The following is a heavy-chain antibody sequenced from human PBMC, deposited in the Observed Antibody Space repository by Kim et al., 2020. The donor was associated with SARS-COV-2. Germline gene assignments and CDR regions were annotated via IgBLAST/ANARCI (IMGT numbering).Heavy chain of an antibody. CDR1: GFTFDDYT. D-gene: IGHD5-18*01. J-gene: IGHJ6*02. CDR3: AKDMGYSYGPSGRRDGMDV. V-gene: IGHV3-43*01. CDR2: ISWDGGST. Sequence: GGSLRLSCTASGFTFDDYTMHWVRQAPGKGLEWVSLISWDGGSTYYADSVKGRFTISRDNSKNSLYLQMNSLRTEDTALYYCAKDMGYSYGPSGRRDGMDVWGQGTTLTVSS.